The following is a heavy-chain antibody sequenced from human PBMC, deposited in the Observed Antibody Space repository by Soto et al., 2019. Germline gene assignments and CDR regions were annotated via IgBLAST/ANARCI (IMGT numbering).Heavy chain of an antibody. Sequence: QVHLVESGGGVVQPGRSLRLSCAASGFTFSKYAMHWVRQAPGKGLEWVAFISYGGSNRYYADSVKGRFTISRDNSKNTLYLQMNSLRAEDTAVYYCAREDYDRGCFDYWGQGSLVTVSS. CDR2: ISYGGSNR. CDR3: AREDYDRGCFDY. D-gene: IGHD3-22*01. J-gene: IGHJ4*02. V-gene: IGHV3-30-3*01. CDR1: GFTFSKYA.